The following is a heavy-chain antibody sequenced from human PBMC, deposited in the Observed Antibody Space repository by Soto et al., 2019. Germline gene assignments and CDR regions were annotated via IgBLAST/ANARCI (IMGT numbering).Heavy chain of an antibody. CDR1: GFTFSGSA. V-gene: IGHV3-73*01. Sequence: GGSLRLSCAASGFTFSGSAMHWVRQASGKGLEWVGRIRSKANSYATAYAASVKGRFTISRDDSKNTAYLQMNSLKTEDTAVYYCTRARQWLGEFDYWGQGTLVTVSS. CDR2: IRSKANSYAT. J-gene: IGHJ4*02. D-gene: IGHD6-19*01. CDR3: TRARQWLGEFDY.